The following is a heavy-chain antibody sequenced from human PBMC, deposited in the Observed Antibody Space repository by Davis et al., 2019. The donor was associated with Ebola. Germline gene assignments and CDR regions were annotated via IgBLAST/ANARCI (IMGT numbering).Heavy chain of an antibody. CDR1: GGTFSSYA. CDR3: ARVSSRDAFDI. V-gene: IGHV1-69*13. CDR2: IIPIFGTA. Sequence: AASVTVSCKASGGTFSSYAISWVRQAPGQGLEWMGGIIPIFGTANYAQKFQGRVTITADESTSTAYMELSSLRSEDTAVYYCARVSSRDAFDIWGQGTMVTVSS. J-gene: IGHJ3*02. D-gene: IGHD6-6*01.